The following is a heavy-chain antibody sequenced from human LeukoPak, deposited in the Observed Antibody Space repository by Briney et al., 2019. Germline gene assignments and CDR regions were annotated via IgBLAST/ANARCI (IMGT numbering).Heavy chain of an antibody. CDR1: GGSISSYY. J-gene: IGHJ4*02. D-gene: IGHD3-3*01. CDR2: IYYSGST. V-gene: IGHV4-59*08. CDR3: ARHSSDYDFWSGYPYYFDH. Sequence: SETLSLTCTVSGGSISSYYWSWIRQPPGKGLEWIGYIYYSGSTNYNPSLKRRVTISVDTSKNQFSLKLSSVTAADTAVYYCARHSSDYDFWSGYPYYFDHWGQGTLVTVSS.